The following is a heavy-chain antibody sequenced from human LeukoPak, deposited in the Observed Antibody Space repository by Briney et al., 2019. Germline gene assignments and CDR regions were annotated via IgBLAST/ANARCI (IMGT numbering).Heavy chain of an antibody. V-gene: IGHV1-2*06. Sequence: ASVKVSCKASGYTFTGYYMHWVRQAPGQGLEWMGRINPNSGGTNYAQKFQGRVTMTRNTSISTAYMELSSLRSEDTAVYYCARGSYYYGSGIPFDPWGQGTLVTVSS. D-gene: IGHD3-10*01. CDR1: GYTFTGYY. J-gene: IGHJ5*02. CDR2: INPNSGGT. CDR3: ARGSYYYGSGIPFDP.